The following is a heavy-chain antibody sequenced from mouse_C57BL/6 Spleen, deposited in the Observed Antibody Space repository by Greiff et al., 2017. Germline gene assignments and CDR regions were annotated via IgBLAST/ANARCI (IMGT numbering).Heavy chain of an antibody. CDR2: ISSGSSTI. J-gene: IGHJ2*01. CDR1: GFTFSDYG. V-gene: IGHV5-17*01. Sequence: EVKLVESGGGLVKPGGSLKLSCAASGFTFSDYGMHWVRQAPEKGLEWVAYISSGSSTIYYADTVKGRFTISRDNAKNTLFLQMTSLRSEDTAMYYCASGYGNYPDYWGQGTTLTVSS. CDR3: ASGYGNYPDY. D-gene: IGHD2-1*01.